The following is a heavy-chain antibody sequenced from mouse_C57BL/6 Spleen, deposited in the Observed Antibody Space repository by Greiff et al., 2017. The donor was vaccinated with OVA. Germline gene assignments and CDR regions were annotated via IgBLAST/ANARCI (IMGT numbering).Heavy chain of an antibody. CDR3: AIGDYDYDGAWFAY. CDR1: GYTFTSYW. CDR2: LDPNSGGT. J-gene: IGHJ3*01. D-gene: IGHD2-4*01. V-gene: IGHV1-72*01. Sequence: QVQLQQPGAELVKPGASVQLSCTASGYTFTSYWMHWVKQRPGRGLEWIGRLDPNSGGTTYNEKFKSKATLTVDKPSSTSYRELSSLTYEDSAVYYCAIGDYDYDGAWFAYWGQGTLVTVSA.